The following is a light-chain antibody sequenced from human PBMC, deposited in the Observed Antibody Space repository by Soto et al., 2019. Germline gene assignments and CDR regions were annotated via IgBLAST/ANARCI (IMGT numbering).Light chain of an antibody. CDR3: QQYETLPIT. V-gene: IGKV1-33*01. CDR1: QDIGNY. CDR2: DAS. J-gene: IGKJ5*01. Sequence: DIQMTQSPSSLSASVGDRVSITCQASQDIGNYLNWYQQIPGKAPKLLIFDASNLESGVPSRFSGIGSGTDFTFTISSLQPEDIATYYCQQYETLPITFGQGTRLEIK.